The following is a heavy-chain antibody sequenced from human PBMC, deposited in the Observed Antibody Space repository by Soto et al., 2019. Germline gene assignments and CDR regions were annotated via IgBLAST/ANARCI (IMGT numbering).Heavy chain of an antibody. CDR3: AREVLWSRYFDY. D-gene: IGHD3-10*01. V-gene: IGHV3-30-3*01. Sequence: QVQLVESGGGVVQPGRSLRLSCTASGFIFSNYVMYWVRQAPGKGLEWVAFMSYDGTTKSYADSVKGRFNIPRDNSQNTLYLQMNSLRTEDTGVYYCAREVLWSRYFDYWGQGSLVTVSS. CDR2: MSYDGTTK. CDR1: GFIFSNYV. J-gene: IGHJ4*02.